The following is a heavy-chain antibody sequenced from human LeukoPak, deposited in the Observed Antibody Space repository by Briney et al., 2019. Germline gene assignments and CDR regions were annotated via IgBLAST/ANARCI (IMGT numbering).Heavy chain of an antibody. CDR3: ARDPVGDPALDL. CDR1: GFTLRNYW. Sequence: GGSLRLSCAASGFTLRNYWMTWVRQAPGKGLEWVANINQDGILKYYVDSVKGRFTISRDNAENSLFLRMDSLRVEDTGVYYCARDPVGDPALDLWGQGTVVTVSS. V-gene: IGHV3-7*01. CDR2: INQDGILK. J-gene: IGHJ3*01.